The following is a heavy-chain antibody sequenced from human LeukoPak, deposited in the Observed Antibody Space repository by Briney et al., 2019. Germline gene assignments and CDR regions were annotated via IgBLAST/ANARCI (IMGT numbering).Heavy chain of an antibody. V-gene: IGHV3-48*03. Sequence: GGSLRLSCAASGFTFSSYEMNWVRQAPGKGLEWVSYISSSGSTIYYADSVKGRFTISRDNSKNTLYLQMNSLRAEDTAVYYCARDPVDCSSTSCYPAYFDPWGQGTLVTVSS. CDR3: ARDPVDCSSTSCYPAYFDP. D-gene: IGHD2-2*01. CDR1: GFTFSSYE. J-gene: IGHJ5*02. CDR2: ISSSGSTI.